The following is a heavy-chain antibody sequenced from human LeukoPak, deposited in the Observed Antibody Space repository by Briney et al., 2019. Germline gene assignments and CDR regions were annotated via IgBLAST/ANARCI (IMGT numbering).Heavy chain of an antibody. CDR3: AGGKRFGDIPFWYYYYYYMDV. Sequence: ASVKVSCKASAYTFTSYDNNRVRQATGQGLEWMGWINPNSGKTGYAQKFQGRVTMTRNTSISTAYMELSSMRPEEQSVYYCAGGKRFGDIPFWYYYYYYMDVWGKGTTVTISS. CDR1: AYTFTSYD. J-gene: IGHJ6*03. CDR2: INPNSGKT. V-gene: IGHV1-8*01. D-gene: IGHD3-10*01.